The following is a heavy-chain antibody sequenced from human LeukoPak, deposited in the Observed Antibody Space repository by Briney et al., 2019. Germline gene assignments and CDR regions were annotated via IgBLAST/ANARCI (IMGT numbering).Heavy chain of an antibody. CDR3: ARQLGLPPSHNCFGP. CDR2: ITGTGSGI. Sequence: GGSLRLSCAASGFTFSDYYMSWIRQAPGKGLEWISYITGTGSGIHYADSVKGRFTISRDNAKNSLYLQMSSLRAEDTALYYCARQLGLPPSHNCFGPWGQGTLVTVSS. D-gene: IGHD3-16*01. CDR1: GFTFSDYY. J-gene: IGHJ5*02. V-gene: IGHV3-11*01.